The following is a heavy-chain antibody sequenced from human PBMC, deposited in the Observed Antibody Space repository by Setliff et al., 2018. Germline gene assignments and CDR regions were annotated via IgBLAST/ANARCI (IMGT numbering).Heavy chain of an antibody. CDR1: GHSLTSNH. J-gene: IGHJ4*02. D-gene: IGHD2-15*01. V-gene: IGHV1-46*01. CDR3: IVNMVRPVTGLDS. CDR2: INPNDGYT. Sequence: GASVKVSCKASGHSLTSNHFHWGRQAPGKGLEWMGTINPNDGYTIYAPAFQGRVAMTTDTSTGTAYMELSGLTSADTAIYYCIVNMVRPVTGLDSWSPGTLVTVSS.